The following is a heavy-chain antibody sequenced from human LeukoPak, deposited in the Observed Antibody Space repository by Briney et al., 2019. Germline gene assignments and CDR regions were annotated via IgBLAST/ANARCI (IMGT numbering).Heavy chain of an antibody. CDR1: GFTVSSNY. Sequence: PGGSLRLSCAASGFTVSSNYMSWVRQAPGKGLEWVSVIYSGGSTYYADSVKGRFTISRDNSKNTLYLQMNSLRAEDTAVYYCARGGVVPRRITFGGVKGENVDYWGQGTLVTVSS. D-gene: IGHD3-16*01. CDR3: ARGGVVPRRITFGGVKGENVDY. J-gene: IGHJ4*02. CDR2: IYSGGST. V-gene: IGHV3-53*01.